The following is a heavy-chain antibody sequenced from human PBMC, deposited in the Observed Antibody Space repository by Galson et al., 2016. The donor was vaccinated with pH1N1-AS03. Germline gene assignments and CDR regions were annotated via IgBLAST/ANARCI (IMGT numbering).Heavy chain of an antibody. V-gene: IGHV4-4*09. CDR2: IQTTGNT. Sequence: TLSLTCTVSGDSTFDYYWNWIRQPPGKGLEWIGYIQTTGNTKYNPSIKSRVTMSIDTSKNQFSLHLMSVTAADTALYYCARDPPLEIGWYFDLWGRGTLVTVSS. CDR3: ARDPPLEIGWYFDL. CDR1: GDSTFDYY. D-gene: IGHD3-3*01. J-gene: IGHJ2*01.